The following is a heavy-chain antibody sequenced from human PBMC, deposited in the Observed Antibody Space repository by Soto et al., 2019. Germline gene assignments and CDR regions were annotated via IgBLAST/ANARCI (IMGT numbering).Heavy chain of an antibody. V-gene: IGHV1-3*01. CDR3: ARDRVMRYSSSSVPGY. D-gene: IGHD6-6*01. CDR2: INAGNGNT. J-gene: IGHJ4*02. Sequence: ASVKVSCKASGYTFTSYAIHWVRQAPGQRLEWMGWINAGNGNTKYSQKFQGRVTITRDTSASTAYMELSSLRSEDTAVYYCARDRVMRYSSSSVPGYWGQGTLLTVSS. CDR1: GYTFTSYA.